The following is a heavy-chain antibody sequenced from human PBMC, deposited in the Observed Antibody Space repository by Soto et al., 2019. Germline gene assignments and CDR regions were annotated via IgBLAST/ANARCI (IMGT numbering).Heavy chain of an antibody. CDR2: VYHSGNT. Sequence: SETLSLTCAVSGYSISRGYYWGWVRQPPGKGLEWIGGVYHSGNTYYNPSLKSRVTISVDTSKNQFSLKLNSVTAADTAVYYCARLGFYYDSSAYDYWGQGTLVTSPQ. CDR1: GYSISRGYY. D-gene: IGHD3-22*01. J-gene: IGHJ4*02. CDR3: ARLGFYYDSSAYDY. V-gene: IGHV4-38-2*01.